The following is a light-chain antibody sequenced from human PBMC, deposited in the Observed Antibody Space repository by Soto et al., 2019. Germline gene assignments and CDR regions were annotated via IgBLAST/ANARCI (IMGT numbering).Light chain of an antibody. J-gene: IGLJ1*01. CDR3: CSYAGSYTFYV. CDR2: DVR. Sequence: QSALTQPRSVSGSPGQSVTIPCTGTSSDVGGYNYVSWYQQHPGKAPKVMIYDVRKRPSGVPDRFSGSKSGNTASLTISGLQADDEADYYCCSYAGSYTFYVFGTGTQLTVL. V-gene: IGLV2-11*01. CDR1: SSDVGGYNY.